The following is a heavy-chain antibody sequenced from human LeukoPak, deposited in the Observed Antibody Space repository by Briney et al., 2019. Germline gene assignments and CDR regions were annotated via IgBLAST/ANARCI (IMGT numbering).Heavy chain of an antibody. D-gene: IGHD3-22*01. J-gene: IGHJ4*02. V-gene: IGHV4-39*01. CDR1: GGSISSSSYY. Sequence: SETLSLTCTVSGGSISSSSYYWGWIRQPPGEGLEWIGSIYYSGSTYYNPSLKSRVTISVDTSKNQFSLKLSSVTAADTAVYYCARSYYYDSSGYWMYYFDYWGQGTLVTVSS. CDR3: ARSYYYDSSGYWMYYFDY. CDR2: IYYSGST.